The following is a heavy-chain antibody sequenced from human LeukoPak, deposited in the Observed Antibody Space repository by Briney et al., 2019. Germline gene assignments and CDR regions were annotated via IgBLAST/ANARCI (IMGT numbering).Heavy chain of an antibody. CDR3: ARDQGCSGGSCLPRVAFDI. J-gene: IGHJ3*02. CDR1: GFTFSSYA. D-gene: IGHD2-15*01. V-gene: IGHV3-30-3*01. Sequence: GRSLRLSCAASGFTFSSYAMHWVRQAPGKGLEWVAVISYDGSNKYYADSVKGRFTISRDNAKNSLYLQMNSLRAEDTAVYYCARDQGCSGGSCLPRVAFDIWGQGTMVTVSS. CDR2: ISYDGSNK.